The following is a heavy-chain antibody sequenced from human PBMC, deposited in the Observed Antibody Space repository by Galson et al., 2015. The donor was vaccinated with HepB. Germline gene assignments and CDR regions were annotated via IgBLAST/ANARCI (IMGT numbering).Heavy chain of an antibody. CDR3: ARLFITMIIREGAFDI. Sequence: ETLSLTCTVSGGSISSSSYYWGWIRQPPGKGLEWIGSIYYSGSTYYNPSLKSRVTISVDTSKNQFSLKLSSVTAADTAVYYCARLFITMIIREGAFDIWGQGTMVTVSS. V-gene: IGHV4-39*01. D-gene: IGHD3-22*01. CDR2: IYYSGST. CDR1: GGSISSSSYY. J-gene: IGHJ3*02.